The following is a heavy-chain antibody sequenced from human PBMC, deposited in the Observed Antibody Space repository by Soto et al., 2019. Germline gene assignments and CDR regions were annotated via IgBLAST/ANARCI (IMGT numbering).Heavy chain of an antibody. CDR1: GGSISSGDYY. J-gene: IGHJ4*02. CDR3: ARTDYSSVWYFDY. V-gene: IGHV4-30-4*01. D-gene: IGHD6-19*01. CDR2: IYYSGST. Sequence: PSETLSLTCTVSGGSISSGDYYWSWIRQPPGKGLEWIGYIYYSGSTYYNPSLKSRVTISVDTSKNQFSLKLSSVTAADTAVYYCARTDYSSVWYFDYWGQGTLVTVSS.